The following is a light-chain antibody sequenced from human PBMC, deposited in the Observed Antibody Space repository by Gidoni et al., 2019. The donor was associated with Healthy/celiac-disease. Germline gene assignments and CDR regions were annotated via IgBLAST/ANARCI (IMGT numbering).Light chain of an antibody. CDR1: QIISSY. J-gene: IGKJ4*01. Sequence: DIQMTQSPYSLSASVGDRVTITCRASQIISSYLNWYQQKPGKAPKLLIYAASSLQSGVPSRFSGSGSGTDFTLTISSLQPEDFATYYCQQSYSTPFTFGGGTKVEIK. CDR2: AAS. CDR3: QQSYSTPFT. V-gene: IGKV1-39*01.